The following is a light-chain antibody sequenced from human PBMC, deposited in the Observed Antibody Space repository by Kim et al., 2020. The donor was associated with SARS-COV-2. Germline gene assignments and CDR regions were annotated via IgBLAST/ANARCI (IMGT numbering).Light chain of an antibody. CDR2: DAS. CDR3: QQRSNWPIT. J-gene: IGKJ5*01. Sequence: LSPGERATLSCRASQSVSSYLAWYQQKPGQAPRLLIYDASSRATGIPARFSGSGSGTDFTLTISSLEPEDFAVYYCQQRSNWPITFGQGTRLEIK. V-gene: IGKV3-11*01. CDR1: QSVSSY.